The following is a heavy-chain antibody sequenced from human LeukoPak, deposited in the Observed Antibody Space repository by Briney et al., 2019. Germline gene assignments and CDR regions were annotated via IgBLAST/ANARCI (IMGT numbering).Heavy chain of an antibody. J-gene: IGHJ5*02. CDR3: ARASSWYTPSRFDP. CDR2: IKEDGSEK. D-gene: IGHD6-13*01. Sequence: GGSLRLSCAASGFTFNIYWMSWVRQAPGKGLEWVANIKEDGSEKYNVDSVKGRFTISRDNAKNSLYLQMNSLRAEDTAVYYCARASSWYTPSRFDPWGQGTLVTVSS. V-gene: IGHV3-7*01. CDR1: GFTFNIYW.